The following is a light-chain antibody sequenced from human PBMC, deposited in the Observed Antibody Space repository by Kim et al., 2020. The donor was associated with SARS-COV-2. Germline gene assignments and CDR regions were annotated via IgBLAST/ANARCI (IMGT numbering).Light chain of an antibody. V-gene: IGLV2-23*02. CDR3: CSYVGSRNLAV. Sequence: QSALTQPASVSGSPGQSITISCTGSSSDVGSYNLVSWYQQHPGKAPKLVIYEVSERPSGVSNRFTGSKSGNTASLTISGLQAEDEADYYCCSYVGSRNLAVFGGGTQLTVL. CDR2: EVS. CDR1: SSDVGSYNL. J-gene: IGLJ2*01.